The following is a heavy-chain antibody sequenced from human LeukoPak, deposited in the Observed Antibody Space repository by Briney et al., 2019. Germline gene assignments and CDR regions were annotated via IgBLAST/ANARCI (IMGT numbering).Heavy chain of an antibody. CDR2: IDPKSGGT. Sequence: ASVKVSCKASGYIFNDYYMHWIRQAPGQGLEWMGGIDPKSGGTEYAQKFQGRVTVTRDTSISTAYMELSRLRSDDTAVYFCARVVRYGTSEMYWGQGTLVTVSS. CDR1: GYIFNDYY. V-gene: IGHV1-2*02. D-gene: IGHD1-1*01. CDR3: ARVVRYGTSEMY. J-gene: IGHJ4*02.